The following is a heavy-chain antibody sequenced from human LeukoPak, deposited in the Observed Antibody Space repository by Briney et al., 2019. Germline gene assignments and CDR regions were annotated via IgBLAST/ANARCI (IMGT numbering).Heavy chain of an antibody. CDR3: AKSFGSGTFYTNPLDY. D-gene: IGHD3-10*01. J-gene: IGHJ4*02. V-gene: IGHV3-23*01. CDR2: ISGSGGST. CDR1: GFTFSSYA. Sequence: GGSLRLSCAASGFTFSSYAMSWVRQAPGKGLEWVSAISGSGGSTYYADSVKGRFTISRDNSKNTLYLQMNSLRAEDTAVYYCAKSFGSGTFYTNPLDYWGQGTLVTVSS.